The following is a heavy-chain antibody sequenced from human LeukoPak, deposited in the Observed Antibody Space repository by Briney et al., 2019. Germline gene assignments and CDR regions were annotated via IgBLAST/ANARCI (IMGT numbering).Heavy chain of an antibody. D-gene: IGHD1-26*01. V-gene: IGHV3-30-3*01. CDR3: ARDMGREDAFDI. CDR1: GFILSGYT. CDR2: IAYDGTTK. Sequence: GGSLRLSCAASGFILSGYTIDWVRQAPGKGLEWVALIAYDGTTKSFADSVKGRFTISRDISKNTVYLQMNSLGGDDTAVYYCARDMGREDAFDIWGHGTLVTVSS. J-gene: IGHJ3*02.